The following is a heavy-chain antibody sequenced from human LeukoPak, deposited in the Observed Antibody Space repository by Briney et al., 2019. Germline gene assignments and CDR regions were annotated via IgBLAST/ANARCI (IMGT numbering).Heavy chain of an antibody. D-gene: IGHD5-24*01. CDR3: ATLISGRYRDGYNFFDY. CDR1: GYTLTELS. V-gene: IGHV1-24*01. J-gene: IGHJ4*02. CDR2: FDPEDGDT. Sequence: ASVKVSCKVSGYTLTELSMHWVRQAPGKGLEWMGGFDPEDGDTIYAQKFQGRVTMTEDTSTDTAYMELSSLRSEDTAVYYCATLISGRYRDGYNFFDYWGQGTLVTVSS.